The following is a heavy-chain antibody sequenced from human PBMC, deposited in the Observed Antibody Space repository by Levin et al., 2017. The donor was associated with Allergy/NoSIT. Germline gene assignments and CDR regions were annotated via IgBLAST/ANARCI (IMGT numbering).Heavy chain of an antibody. J-gene: IGHJ4*02. CDR3: TRRDSSGWQFDY. D-gene: IGHD6-19*01. Sequence: TGGSLRLSCAASGFTFSGSAMHWVRQASGKGLEWVGRMRSEANSYATAYAASVKGRFTISRDDSKNTAYLQMNSLKSEDTAVYYCTRRDSSGWQFDYWGQGTLVTVSS. CDR2: MRSEANSYAT. V-gene: IGHV3-73*01. CDR1: GFTFSGSA.